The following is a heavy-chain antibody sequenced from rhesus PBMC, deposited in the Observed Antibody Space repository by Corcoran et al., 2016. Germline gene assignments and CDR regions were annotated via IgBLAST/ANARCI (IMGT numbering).Heavy chain of an antibody. J-gene: IGHJ4*01. V-gene: IGHV3-14*01. CDR1: GCPVSSYG. D-gene: IGHD4-23*01. Sequence: EVQLVESGGGLAKPGGSLRLACAAAGCPVSSYGKHWVRQAPGKGLEWISAINSAGSSTYYADSVKGRFTISRENAKNTLYLQMDGLRAEDTAVYYCAGDEYSNYCFDYWGQGVLVTVSS. CDR2: INSAGSST. CDR3: AGDEYSNYCFDY.